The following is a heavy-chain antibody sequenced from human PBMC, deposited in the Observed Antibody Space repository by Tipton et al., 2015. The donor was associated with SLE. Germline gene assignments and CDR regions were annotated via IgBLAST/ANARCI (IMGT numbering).Heavy chain of an antibody. CDR3: ASMIVVIPVEARRDGMDV. J-gene: IGHJ6*02. Sequence: TLSLTCTVSGGSISSHYWSWIRQPPGKGLEWIGYIDDSGNTDYTPSLKSRVTISVDTSKNQLSLKLSSVTAADTAVYYCASMIVVIPVEARRDGMDVWGQGTTVTVSS. CDR1: GGSISSHY. D-gene: IGHD2-2*01. CDR2: IDDSGNT. V-gene: IGHV4-59*11.